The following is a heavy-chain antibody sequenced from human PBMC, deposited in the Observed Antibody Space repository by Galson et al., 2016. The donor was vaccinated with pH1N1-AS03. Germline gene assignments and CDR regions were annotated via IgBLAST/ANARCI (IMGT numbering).Heavy chain of an antibody. Sequence: SVKVSCKASGYTFGSYAITWVRQAPGQGLEWMGWSSAYNGEKKYLQSPQGRVTMTTDNSTSTAYMELRSLRSDAAAVYFCARDDSWVFDGTVCQTHYSHYFGLDVWGQGTTVIVSS. D-gene: IGHD6-13*01. J-gene: IGHJ6*02. CDR2: SSAYNGEK. CDR1: GYTFGSYA. CDR3: ARDDSWVFDGTVCQTHYSHYFGLDV. V-gene: IGHV1-18*01.